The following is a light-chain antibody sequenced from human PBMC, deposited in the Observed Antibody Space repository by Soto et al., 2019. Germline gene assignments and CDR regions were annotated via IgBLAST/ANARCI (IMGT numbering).Light chain of an antibody. V-gene: IGLV1-40*01. Sequence: QSVLTQELSVSGATGQRVTISCTGSSSNIGAGYDVHWYQQLPGTAPKLLIYGNSNRPSGVPDRFSGSKSGTSASLAITGLQAEDEADYYCQPYDSSLSGYVFGTGTKVTV. CDR3: QPYDSSLSGYV. CDR2: GNS. CDR1: SSNIGAGYD. J-gene: IGLJ1*01.